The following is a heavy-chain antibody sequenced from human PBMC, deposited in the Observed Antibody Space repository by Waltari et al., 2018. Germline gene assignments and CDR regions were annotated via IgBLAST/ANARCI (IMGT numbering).Heavy chain of an antibody. V-gene: IGHV3-43*01. D-gene: IGHD5-12*01. CDR1: GFVFDEFT. CDR2: ISWDGGDT. Sequence: EVNLVESGGAVVQPGGSLRLSCTASGFVFDEFTMQWVRQVPGSGLQWVALISWDGGDTYYADSGKGRFTISRDNSRNSLYLEMKTLTLEDTALYYCATSDYAGKGDYWGHGTLVTVSS. CDR3: ATSDYAGKGDY. J-gene: IGHJ4*01.